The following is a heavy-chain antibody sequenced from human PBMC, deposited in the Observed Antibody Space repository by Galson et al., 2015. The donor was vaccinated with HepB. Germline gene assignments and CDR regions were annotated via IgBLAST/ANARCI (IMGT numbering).Heavy chain of an antibody. D-gene: IGHD2-21*01. CDR2: IRSKANSYAT. CDR3: TSYCGGDCYDY. V-gene: IGHV3-73*01. Sequence: SLRLSCAASGFTFSGSAMHWVRQASGKGLEWVGRIRSKANSYATAYAASVKGRFPISRDDSKNTAYLQMNSLKTEDTAVYYCTSYCGGDCYDYWGQGTLVTVSS. J-gene: IGHJ4*02. CDR1: GFTFSGSA.